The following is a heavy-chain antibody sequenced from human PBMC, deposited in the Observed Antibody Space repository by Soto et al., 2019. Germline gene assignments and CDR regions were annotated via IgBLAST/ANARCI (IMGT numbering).Heavy chain of an antibody. Sequence: SETLSLTCTVSDGSISSGGYYLSWIRQHPGKGLEWIGYIYYSGSTYCNPSLKSRVTISVDTSKNQFSLKLSSVTAADTAVYYCARALRRDGYNPFDYWGQGTLVNVSS. J-gene: IGHJ4*02. D-gene: IGHD5-12*01. CDR2: IYYSGST. CDR1: DGSISSGGYY. CDR3: ARALRRDGYNPFDY. V-gene: IGHV4-31*03.